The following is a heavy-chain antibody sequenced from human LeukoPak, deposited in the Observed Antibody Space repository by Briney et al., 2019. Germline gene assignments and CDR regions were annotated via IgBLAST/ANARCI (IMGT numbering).Heavy chain of an antibody. CDR1: GFIVSSNH. CDR3: ARAYSGNDAYYFDY. V-gene: IGHV3-53*01. Sequence: PGGSLGLSCTASGFIVSSNHMCWVRQAPGKGLEWVSVIYTGGTTYYADSVKGRFTSSRDNSKNTLYLQMNSLRAEDTAVYYCARAYSGNDAYYFDYWGQGTLVTVSS. CDR2: IYTGGTT. D-gene: IGHD5-12*01. J-gene: IGHJ4*02.